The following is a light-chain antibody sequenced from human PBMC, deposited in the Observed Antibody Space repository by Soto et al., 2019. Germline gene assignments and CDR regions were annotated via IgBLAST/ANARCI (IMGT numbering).Light chain of an antibody. V-gene: IGLV2-8*01. Sequence: QSALTQPPSAPGSPGQSVTISCTGTSIDVGGYNYVSWYQQHPGKAPKLMIYEVSQRPSGVPDRFSGSKSGNTASLTVSGLQAEDEADYYCSSYGGSNNLVFGGGTKLTVL. CDR3: SSYGGSNNLV. J-gene: IGLJ2*01. CDR1: SIDVGGYNY. CDR2: EVS.